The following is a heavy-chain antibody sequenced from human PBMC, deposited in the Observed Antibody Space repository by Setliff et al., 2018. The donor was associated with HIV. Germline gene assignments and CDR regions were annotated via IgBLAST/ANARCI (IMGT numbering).Heavy chain of an antibody. D-gene: IGHD5-18*01. Sequence: GGSLRLSCVGSGFTFSHAWMSWVRQAPGKGLEWIGRMKSEVGGGTIDYAAPVNGRFTISRDDSKNTLYLQMNSLKTEDTAIYYCTRLRGYSYGLASYYYYYMDVWGKGTTVTVSS. CDR1: GFTFSHAW. CDR3: TRLRGYSYGLASYYYYYMDV. V-gene: IGHV3-15*01. CDR2: MKSEVGGGTI. J-gene: IGHJ6*03.